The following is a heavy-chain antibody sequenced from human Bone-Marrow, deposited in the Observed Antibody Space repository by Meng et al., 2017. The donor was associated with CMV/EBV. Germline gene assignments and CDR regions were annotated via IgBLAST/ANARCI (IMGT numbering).Heavy chain of an antibody. J-gene: IGHJ4*02. Sequence: ASVKVSCKASGYTFTGYYMHWVRQAPGQGLEWMGWINPNSGGTNYAQKFQGRVTMTRDTSISTAYMELSRLRSDDTAVYYCARDPEYCSSTSCLPFDYWGQGTLVTVSS. CDR3: ARDPEYCSSTSCLPFDY. CDR1: GYTFTGYY. V-gene: IGHV1-2*02. CDR2: INPNSGGT. D-gene: IGHD2-2*01.